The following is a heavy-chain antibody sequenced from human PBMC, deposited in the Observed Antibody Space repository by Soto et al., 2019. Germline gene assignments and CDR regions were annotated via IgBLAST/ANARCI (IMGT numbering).Heavy chain of an antibody. J-gene: IGHJ4*02. V-gene: IGHV3-72*01. D-gene: IGHD2-2*01. CDR3: ASSLGYCNSITCHHYYFDY. CDR1: GFTFSDHY. CDR2: TRNKANSYAT. Sequence: EVQLVESGGGLVQPGGSLRLSCAASGFTFSDHYMDWVRQAPGKGLEWVGRTRNKANSYATEYAASVKGRFTISRDDSKKSLYLQMNSLKTEDTAVYYCASSLGYCNSITCHHYYFDYWGQGTLVTVSS.